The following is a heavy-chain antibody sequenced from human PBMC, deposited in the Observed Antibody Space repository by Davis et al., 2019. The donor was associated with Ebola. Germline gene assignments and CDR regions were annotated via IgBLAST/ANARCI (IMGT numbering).Heavy chain of an antibody. Sequence: AASAKVSCKASGYTFTSYYMHWVRQAPGQGLEWMGIINPSGGSTSYAQKFQGRVTMTRDTSTSTAYMELRSLRSDDTAVYYCARGYSSSWYEYYYYYGMDVWGQGTTVTVSS. CDR1: GYTFTSYY. D-gene: IGHD6-13*01. J-gene: IGHJ6*02. V-gene: IGHV1-46*01. CDR3: ARGYSSSWYEYYYYYGMDV. CDR2: INPSGGST.